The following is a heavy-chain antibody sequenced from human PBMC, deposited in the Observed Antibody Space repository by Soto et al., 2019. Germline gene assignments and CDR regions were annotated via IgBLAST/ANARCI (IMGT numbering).Heavy chain of an antibody. V-gene: IGHV3-23*01. J-gene: IGHJ1*01. D-gene: IGHD6-6*01. CDR2: ISGSGGST. CDR3: AKDGSIAARPGYFQH. CDR1: GFTFSSYA. Sequence: GSLRLSCAASGFTFSSYAMSWVRQAPGKGLEWVSAISGSGGSTYYADSVKGRFTISRDNSKNARYLQMNSLRAEDTAVYYCAKDGSIAARPGYFQHWGQGTLVTVSS.